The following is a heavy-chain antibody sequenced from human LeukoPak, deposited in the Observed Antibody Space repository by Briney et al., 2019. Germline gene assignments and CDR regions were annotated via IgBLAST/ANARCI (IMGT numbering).Heavy chain of an antibody. J-gene: IGHJ4*02. CDR1: GYSISSGYY. V-gene: IGHV4-38-2*02. Sequence: SETLSLTCTVSGYSISSGYYWGWIRQPPGKGLEWIGSIYHSGSTYYNPSLKSRVTISVDTSKNQFTLKLSSVTAADTAVYYCARGTAMVKRFYFDYWGQGTLVTVSS. D-gene: IGHD5-18*01. CDR3: ARGTAMVKRFYFDY. CDR2: IYHSGST.